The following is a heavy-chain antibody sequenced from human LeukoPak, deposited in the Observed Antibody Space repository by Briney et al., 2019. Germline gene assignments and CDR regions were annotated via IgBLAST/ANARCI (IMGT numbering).Heavy chain of an antibody. CDR2: IYPGDSDT. CDR3: ARRGIAVAGTPAEYFQH. Sequence: GESLQISCKGSGSSFTSYWIDWVRQMPGKGLEWMGIIYPGDSDTRYSPSFQGQVTISADKSISTAYLHWSSLKASDTAMYYCARRGIAVAGTPAEYFQHWGQGTLVTVSS. D-gene: IGHD6-19*01. CDR1: GSSFTSYW. J-gene: IGHJ1*01. V-gene: IGHV5-51*01.